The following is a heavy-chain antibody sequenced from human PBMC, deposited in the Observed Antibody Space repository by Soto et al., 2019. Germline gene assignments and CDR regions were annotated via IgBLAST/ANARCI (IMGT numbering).Heavy chain of an antibody. J-gene: IGHJ6*02. Sequence: SVKSSCKPSGYTFTRNCISWVRQAPGQGREWMGWISPNSGNTKYAQKLQGRVIMTTDTSTSTAYMELRSLRSDDTAVYYCVKDRDSNSWPSRDVWGPGTTDTVSS. CDR1: GYTFTRNC. CDR2: ISPNSGNT. V-gene: IGHV1-18*01. CDR3: VKDRDSNSWPSRDV. D-gene: IGHD3-22*01.